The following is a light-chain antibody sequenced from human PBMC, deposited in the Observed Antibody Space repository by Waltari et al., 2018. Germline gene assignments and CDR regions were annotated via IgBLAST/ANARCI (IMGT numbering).Light chain of an antibody. Sequence: AIRITQSPSSLSASTGDKATITCRASQGISSYLAWYQQKPGKAPKLLIYAASTLQSGDPSRFSGSGSGTDFTLTISCLQSEDFATYYCQQYYSYPYTFGQGTKLEIK. CDR3: QQYYSYPYT. CDR1: QGISSY. J-gene: IGKJ2*01. V-gene: IGKV1-8*01. CDR2: AAS.